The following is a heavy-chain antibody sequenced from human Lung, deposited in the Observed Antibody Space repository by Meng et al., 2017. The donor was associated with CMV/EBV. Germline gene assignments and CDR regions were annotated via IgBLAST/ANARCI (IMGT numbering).Heavy chain of an antibody. J-gene: IGHJ4*02. V-gene: IGHV3-23*01. CDR1: GFTFNNYA. CDR2: LSGSGGST. D-gene: IGHD2-2*01. Sequence: SCAASGFTFNNYAMTWVRQAPGKGLEWVSALSGSGGSTHYADSVKGRFTISRDNSKSTLYLQMNSLRDEDTAVYYCAKVGPVYCTSTSCYLVRGWLDYXGQGXLVTVSS. CDR3: AKVGPVYCTSTSCYLVRGWLDY.